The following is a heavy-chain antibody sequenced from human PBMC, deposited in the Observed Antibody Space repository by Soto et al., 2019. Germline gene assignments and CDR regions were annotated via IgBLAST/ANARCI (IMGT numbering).Heavy chain of an antibody. CDR1: GFSLTTSGVG. CDR3: AHHTITPATNWFDL. Sequence: ESVPTLVKPTQTLTLTCTFSGFSLTTSGVGVGWIRQPPGKALEWLALIYWNDDKRYSPSLRGRLTITKDTSKNQVVLAMTNMEPVDTATYYLAHHTITPATNWFDLCGQGTPVTVSS. CDR2: IYWNDDK. J-gene: IGHJ5*02. D-gene: IGHD2-2*01. V-gene: IGHV2-5*01.